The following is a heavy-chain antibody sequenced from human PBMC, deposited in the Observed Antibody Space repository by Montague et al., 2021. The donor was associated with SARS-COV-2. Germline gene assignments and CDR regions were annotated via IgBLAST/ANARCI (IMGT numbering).Heavy chain of an antibody. Sequence: SLRLSCAASGFTFSSYGMHWVRQAPGKGLEWVAVIWYDGSNKYYADSVKGRFTISRDNSKNTLYLQMNSLRAEDTAVYYCARDLSSSWETNYFDYWGQGTLVTVSS. D-gene: IGHD6-13*01. CDR2: IWYDGSNK. CDR1: GFTFSSYG. J-gene: IGHJ4*02. CDR3: ARDLSSSWETNYFDY. V-gene: IGHV3-33*01.